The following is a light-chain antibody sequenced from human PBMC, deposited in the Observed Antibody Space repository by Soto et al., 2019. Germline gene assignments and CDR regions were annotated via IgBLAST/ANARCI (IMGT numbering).Light chain of an antibody. V-gene: IGKV1-5*03. CDR1: QSISTW. J-gene: IGKJ5*01. CDR2: KAS. Sequence: DIQMTQSPSTLSASVGDRVTITCRASQSISTWLAWYRQEPGKAPKLLIHKASRLQSGVPSGFSGSGSGPDCTRPIGSLKHADFETAACQQSYSTPITFGQGARLEIK. CDR3: QQSYSTPIT.